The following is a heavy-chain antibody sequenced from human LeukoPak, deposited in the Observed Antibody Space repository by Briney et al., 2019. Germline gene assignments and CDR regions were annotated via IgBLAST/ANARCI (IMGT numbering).Heavy chain of an antibody. CDR2: ISSNGGST. CDR1: GFTLSSYA. CDR3: VKGHLVWELGDYFDY. J-gene: IGHJ4*02. V-gene: IGHV3-64D*09. D-gene: IGHD1-26*01. Sequence: GGSLRLSCSASGFTLSSYAMHSVRQAPGKGLEYVSAISSNGGSTYYADSVKGRFTISRDNSKNTLYLQMSSLRAEDTAVYYCVKGHLVWELGDYFDYWGQGTLVTVSS.